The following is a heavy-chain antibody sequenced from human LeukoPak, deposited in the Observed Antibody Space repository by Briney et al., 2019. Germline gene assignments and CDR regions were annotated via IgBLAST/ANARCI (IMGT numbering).Heavy chain of an antibody. D-gene: IGHD5-12*01. V-gene: IGHV3-21*05. CDR2: ISSSSSYI. CDR3: ATPRGDSGYDSSFDY. Sequence: GGSLRLSCAASGFTFSSYEMNWVRQAPGKGLEWVSYISSSSSYIYYADSVKGRFTISRDNAKNSLYLQMNSLRAEDTAVYYCATPRGDSGYDSSFDYWGQGTLVTVSS. J-gene: IGHJ4*02. CDR1: GFTFSSYE.